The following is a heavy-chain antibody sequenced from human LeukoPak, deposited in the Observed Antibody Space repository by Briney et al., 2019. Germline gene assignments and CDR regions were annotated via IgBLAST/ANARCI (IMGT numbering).Heavy chain of an antibody. V-gene: IGHV4-30-4*08. CDR1: GGSIRSDNYY. Sequence: SETLSLTCTVSGGSIRSDNYYWSWIRQFPGKGLEWIGYIYYSGDTYYNPSLKSRVTISVDTSKNQFSLKLSSVTAADTAVYYCARGTVTRKNWFDPWGQGTLVTVSS. CDR3: ARGTVTRKNWFDP. CDR2: IYYSGDT. J-gene: IGHJ5*02. D-gene: IGHD4-11*01.